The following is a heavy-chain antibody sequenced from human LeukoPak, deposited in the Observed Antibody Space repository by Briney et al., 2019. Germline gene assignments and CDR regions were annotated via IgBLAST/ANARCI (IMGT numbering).Heavy chain of an antibody. CDR2: IVGGDGGT. D-gene: IGHD3-3*01. CDR1: GFPISTNG. Sequence: GGTLRLSCAASGFPISTNGMSWVRQAPGKGLEWVSGIVGGDGGTYYADSVKGRFIISRDNSKNTLYVQMNSLRAEDTAVYYCARGHMYDFWRGRGYHYYMDVWGKGTTVTVSS. CDR3: ARGHMYDFWRGRGYHYYMDV. J-gene: IGHJ6*03. V-gene: IGHV3-23*01.